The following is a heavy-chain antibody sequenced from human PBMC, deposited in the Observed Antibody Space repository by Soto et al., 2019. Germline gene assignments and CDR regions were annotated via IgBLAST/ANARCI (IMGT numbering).Heavy chain of an antibody. CDR3: VRVAWGYSFGNGMDD. D-gene: IGHD5-18*01. J-gene: IGHJ6*02. CDR2: ILVGGST. V-gene: IGHV3-23*01. Sequence: GGSLRLSCAASGFTCSSYDMSWVRQAPGKGLEWVSTILVGGSTHYPDSVKGRFTISRGNSKNTLYLQMNDLTSEDTAVYYCVRVAWGYSFGNGMDDWGQGTTVTVSS. CDR1: GFTCSSYD.